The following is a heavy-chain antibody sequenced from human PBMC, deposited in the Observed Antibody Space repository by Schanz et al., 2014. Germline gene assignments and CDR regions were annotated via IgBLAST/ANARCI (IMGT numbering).Heavy chain of an antibody. V-gene: IGHV1-3*04. CDR1: EYSFTSYS. D-gene: IGHD5-12*01. CDR2: INTGSGDT. Sequence: QVQVVQSGAEVKRPGASVKVSCKASEYSFTSYSMHWVRQAPGQRLEWMGWINTGSGDTKYSQNFQSRVTITRDTSASTAYMELSSLRSEDTAVYSCARGIGGYGANNYFDYWGQGTLVTVSS. CDR3: ARGIGGYGANNYFDY. J-gene: IGHJ4*02.